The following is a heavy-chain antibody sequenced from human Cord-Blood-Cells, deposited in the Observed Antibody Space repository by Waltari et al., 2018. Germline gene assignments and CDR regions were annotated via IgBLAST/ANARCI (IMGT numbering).Heavy chain of an antibody. V-gene: IGHV4-30-2*01. CDR2: IYHSGST. CDR1: GGSISSGGYS. Sequence: QLQLLESGSGLVKPSQTLSLTCAVSGGSISSGGYSWRWFLQPPGKGLEWIGYIYHSGSTYYNPSLKSRVTISVDRSKNQFSLKLSSVTAADTAVYYCARVFYSGYDYGFDYWGQGTLVTVSS. D-gene: IGHD5-12*01. J-gene: IGHJ4*02. CDR3: ARVFYSGYDYGFDY.